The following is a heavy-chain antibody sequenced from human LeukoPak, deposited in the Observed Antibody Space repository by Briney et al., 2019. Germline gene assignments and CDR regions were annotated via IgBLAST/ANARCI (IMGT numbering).Heavy chain of an antibody. CDR1: GFTFDNYD. CDR2: ISWNSATI. V-gene: IGHV3-9*01. CDR3: AKDVGDSPSSCFDP. D-gene: IGHD4-17*01. Sequence: PGGSLSLSCAASGFTFDNYDIHWVRQAPGKGVEWISGISWNSATIAYADSVKGRFTISRDNAKNSLYLQMNSLRIEDTALYYCAKDVGDSPSSCFDPWGQGTLVTVSS. J-gene: IGHJ5*02.